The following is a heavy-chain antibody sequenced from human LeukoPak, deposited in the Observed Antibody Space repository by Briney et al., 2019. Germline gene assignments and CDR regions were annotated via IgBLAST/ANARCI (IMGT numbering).Heavy chain of an antibody. Sequence: GGSLRLSCAASGFTFSSYAMSWVRQTPGKGLEWVSAISGSGGSTYYADSVKGRFTISRDNSKNTLFLQMNSLRVEDTAPYYCAKEVRDFWSGPPFDYWGQGTLVTVSS. J-gene: IGHJ4*02. CDR2: ISGSGGST. CDR1: GFTFSSYA. CDR3: AKEVRDFWSGPPFDY. D-gene: IGHD3-3*01. V-gene: IGHV3-23*01.